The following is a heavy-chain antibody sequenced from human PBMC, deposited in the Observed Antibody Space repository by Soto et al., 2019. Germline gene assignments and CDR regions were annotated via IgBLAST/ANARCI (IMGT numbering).Heavy chain of an antibody. J-gene: IGHJ4*02. D-gene: IGHD3-22*01. CDR3: AREGSSGYYYFDY. CDR1: GFTFSSYA. CDR2: ISYDGSNK. Sequence: GGSLRLSCAASGFTFSSYATHWVRQAPGKGLEWVAAISYDGSNKYYADSVKGRFTISRDNSKNTVYLQMNSLRAEDTAVHYCAREGSSGYYYFDYWGQGTLVTVSS. V-gene: IGHV3-30-3*01.